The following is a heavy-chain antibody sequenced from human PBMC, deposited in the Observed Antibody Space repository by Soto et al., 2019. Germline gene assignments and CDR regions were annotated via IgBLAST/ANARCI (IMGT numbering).Heavy chain of an antibody. Sequence: KVSCKASGYTITSYAMHWVRQAPGQRLEWMGWINAGNGNTKYSQKFQGRVTISRDTSASRAYMELSSLRSEDTAVYYCARMGGNYYGMDVWGQGTTVNASS. CDR1: GYTITSYA. CDR2: INAGNGNT. CDR3: ARMGGNYYGMDV. D-gene: IGHD1-1*01. J-gene: IGHJ6*02. V-gene: IGHV1-3*01.